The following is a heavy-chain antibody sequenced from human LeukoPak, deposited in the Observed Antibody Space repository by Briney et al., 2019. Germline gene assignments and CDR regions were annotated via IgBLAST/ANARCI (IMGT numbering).Heavy chain of an antibody. CDR2: IYISGST. CDR1: GGSISSYY. CDR3: ARDGYSSSKYFQH. Sequence: PSETLSLTCTVSGGSISSYYWSWIRQPAGKGLEWIGRIYISGSTNYNPSLKSRVTMSVDTSKNQFSLKLSSVTAADTAVYYCARDGYSSSKYFQHWGQGTLVTVSS. D-gene: IGHD6-6*01. J-gene: IGHJ1*01. V-gene: IGHV4-4*07.